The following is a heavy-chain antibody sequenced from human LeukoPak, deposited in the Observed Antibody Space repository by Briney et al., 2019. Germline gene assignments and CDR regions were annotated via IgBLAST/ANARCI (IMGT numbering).Heavy chain of an antibody. D-gene: IGHD3-3*01. CDR2: ISSSSSYI. V-gene: IGHV3-21*01. CDR1: GFTFSSYS. Sequence: GGSLRLSCAASGFTFSSYSMNWVRQAPGKGLEWVSSISSSSSYIYYADSVRGRFTISRDNAKNSLYLQMSSLRAEDTAVYYCATDRGWRTSGYYLYYFEYWGQGTLVTFSS. CDR3: ATDRGWRTSGYYLYYFEY. J-gene: IGHJ4*01.